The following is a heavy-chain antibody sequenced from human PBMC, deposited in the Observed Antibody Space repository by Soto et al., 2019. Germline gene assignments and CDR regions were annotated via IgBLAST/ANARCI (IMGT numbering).Heavy chain of an antibody. CDR2: IGSSGSCS. J-gene: IGHJ6*02. CDR1: GFTFSSYA. V-gene: IGHV3-23*01. CDR3: ARGPRKDYGDYVLYYYYGMDV. D-gene: IGHD4-17*01. Sequence: GGSLRLSCAASGFTFSSYAMSWVRQAPGKGLEWVSAIGSSGSCSYYADSVEGRFTISRDNARNALFLQMNSLRVEDTGVYYCARGPRKDYGDYVLYYYYGMDVWGQGTTVTVSS.